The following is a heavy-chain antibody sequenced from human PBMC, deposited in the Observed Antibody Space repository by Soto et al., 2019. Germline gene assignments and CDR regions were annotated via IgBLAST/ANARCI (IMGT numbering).Heavy chain of an antibody. Sequence: PGGSLRLSCAASGFTFSSYAMSWVRQAPGKGLEWVSAISGSGGSTYYADSVKGRFTISRDNSKNTLYLQMNSLRAEDTAVYYCAKHFGRGGAPYYYYYYGMDVWGQGTTVTVSS. CDR2: ISGSGGST. CDR3: AKHFGRGGAPYYYYYYGMDV. J-gene: IGHJ6*02. D-gene: IGHD3-10*01. CDR1: GFTFSSYA. V-gene: IGHV3-23*01.